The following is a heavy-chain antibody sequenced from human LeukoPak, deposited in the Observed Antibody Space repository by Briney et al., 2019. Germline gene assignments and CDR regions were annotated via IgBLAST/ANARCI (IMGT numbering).Heavy chain of an antibody. Sequence: PGGSLRLSCAASGFTFSSYWMSWVRQAPGKGLEWVANIRQDGSEKYYVDSVKGRFTISRDNAKNSLYLQMNSLRAEDTAVYYCAREARQQLVLDEGFFDYWGQGTLVTVSS. CDR3: AREARQQLVLDEGFFDY. V-gene: IGHV3-7*01. D-gene: IGHD6-13*01. CDR2: IRQDGSEK. J-gene: IGHJ4*02. CDR1: GFTFSSYW.